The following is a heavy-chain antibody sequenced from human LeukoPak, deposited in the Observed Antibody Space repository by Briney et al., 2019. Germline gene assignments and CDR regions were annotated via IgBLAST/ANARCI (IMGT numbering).Heavy chain of an antibody. D-gene: IGHD4-17*01. CDR3: AKYPYGDERDY. CDR2: ISYDGSNK. V-gene: IGHV3-30*18. J-gene: IGHJ4*02. CDR1: GFTFSSYG. Sequence: PGRSLRLSCAASGFTFSSYGMHWVRQAPGKGLEWVAVISYDGSNKYYADSVKGRFTISRDNSKNTLYLQMNSLRAEDTAVYYCAKYPYGDERDYWGQGTLVTVSS.